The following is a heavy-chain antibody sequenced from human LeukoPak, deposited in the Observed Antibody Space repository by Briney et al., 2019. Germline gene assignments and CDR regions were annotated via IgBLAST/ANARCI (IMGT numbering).Heavy chain of an antibody. CDR3: ARDPGDDFVVPGDP. CDR2: INTNTGNP. V-gene: IGHV7-4-1*02. CDR1: GHAFIDYA. Sequence: GASVKVSCKASGHAFIDYAINWVRQAPGQGLEWMGWINTNTGNPTYAQGFTGRFVFSLDTSVSTTYLQISSLKAEDTAVYYCARDPGDDFVVPGDPWGQGTLVTVSS. J-gene: IGHJ5*02. D-gene: IGHD2-2*01.